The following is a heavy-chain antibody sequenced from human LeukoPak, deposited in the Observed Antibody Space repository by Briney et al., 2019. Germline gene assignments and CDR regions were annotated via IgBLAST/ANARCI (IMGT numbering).Heavy chain of an antibody. Sequence: RXXXAXXGXXXXXYXXXWXXQAPGKGLEWVALISNDGDSEYYIDSVKGRFTISRDNAKDTLYLQMNSLRGEDTAVYYCAKDGRGRTFFGDIEYWGQGTLVAVSS. CDR1: GXXXXXYX. CDR3: AKDGRGRTFFGDIEY. D-gene: IGHD3-10*01. V-gene: IGHV3-30*18. J-gene: IGHJ4*02. CDR2: ISNDGDSE.